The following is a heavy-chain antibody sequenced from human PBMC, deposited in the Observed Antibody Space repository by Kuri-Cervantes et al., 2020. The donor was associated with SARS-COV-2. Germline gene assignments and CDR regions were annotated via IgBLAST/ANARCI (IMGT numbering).Heavy chain of an antibody. CDR3: AQAPSRGAWFDP. CDR2: TYYSGST. Sequence: SETLSLTCTVSGGSISSYYWSWIRQPPGKGLEWIGYTYYSGSTNYNPSLKSRVTISVDTSKNQFSLKLSSVTAADTAVYYCAQAPSRGAWFDPWGQGTLVTVSS. V-gene: IGHV4-59*12. J-gene: IGHJ5*02. CDR1: GGSISSYY.